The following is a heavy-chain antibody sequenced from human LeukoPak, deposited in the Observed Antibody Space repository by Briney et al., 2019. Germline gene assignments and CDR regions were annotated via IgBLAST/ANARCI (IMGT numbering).Heavy chain of an antibody. CDR2: ISYIGST. Sequence: PSETLSLTCTVSGGSISSYYWSWIRQPPGKGLEWIGYISYIGSTNYNPSLKSRVTISVDTSKNLFSLRLRSVTAADTAVYYCARDQISINALDMWGQGTMVTVSS. V-gene: IGHV4-59*01. J-gene: IGHJ3*02. CDR3: ARDQISINALDM. D-gene: IGHD1-14*01. CDR1: GGSISSYY.